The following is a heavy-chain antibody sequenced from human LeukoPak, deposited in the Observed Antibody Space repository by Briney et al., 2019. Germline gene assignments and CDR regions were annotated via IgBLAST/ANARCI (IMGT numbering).Heavy chain of an antibody. CDR1: GGSISSSSYY. CDR3: AKHGELLSWFDP. J-gene: IGHJ5*02. V-gene: IGHV4-39*01. Sequence: SETLSLTCTVSGGSISSSSYYWGWIRQPPGKGLEWIGSIYYSGSTYYNPSPKSRVTISVDTSKNHFTLKLRSVTAADTAVYYCAKHGELLSWFDPWGQGTQVTVSS. CDR2: IYYSGST. D-gene: IGHD1-26*01.